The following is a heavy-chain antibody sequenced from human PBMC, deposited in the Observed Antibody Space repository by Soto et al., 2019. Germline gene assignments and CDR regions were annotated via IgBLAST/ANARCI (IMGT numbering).Heavy chain of an antibody. CDR1: GYSFTSYW. J-gene: IGHJ6*02. CDR3: ARHGQTPDYYYYGMDV. V-gene: IGHV5-51*01. Sequence: PGESLKISCKGSGYSFTSYWIGWVRQMPGKGLEWMGIIYPGDSDTNYSPSFQGHVTISADKSISTAYLQWSSLKASDTAMYYCARHGQTPDYYYYGMDVWGQGTTVTVSS. CDR2: IYPGDSDT.